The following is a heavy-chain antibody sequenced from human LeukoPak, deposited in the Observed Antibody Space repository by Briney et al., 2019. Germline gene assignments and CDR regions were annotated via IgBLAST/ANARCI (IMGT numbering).Heavy chain of an antibody. Sequence: GGSLRLSCAASGFTFSSYAMSWVRQAPRKGLEWVSTISGSGGNTYYADSVKGRFTISRDNSKNTLYLQMNSLRAEDAAVYYCAKDPYSSSWYAVDYWGQGTLVTVSS. CDR2: ISGSGGNT. D-gene: IGHD6-13*01. V-gene: IGHV3-23*01. CDR3: AKDPYSSSWYAVDY. J-gene: IGHJ4*02. CDR1: GFTFSSYA.